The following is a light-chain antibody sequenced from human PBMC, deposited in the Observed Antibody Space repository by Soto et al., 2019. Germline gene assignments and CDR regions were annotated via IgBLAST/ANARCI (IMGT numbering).Light chain of an antibody. J-gene: IGKJ4*01. CDR1: QGISSY. V-gene: IGKV1-8*01. CDR2: AAS. CDR3: QQYYSYPLT. Sequence: AIRMTQSPSSLSASTGDRVTITCRASQGISSYLAWYQQKPWKAPKLLIYAASTLQSGVPSRFSGSGSGTDFTLTISCLQSEDLATSYFQQYYSYPLTFGGGTKVEIK.